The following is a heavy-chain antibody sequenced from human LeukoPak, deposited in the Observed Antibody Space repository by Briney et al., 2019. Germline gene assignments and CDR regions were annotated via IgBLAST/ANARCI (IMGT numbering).Heavy chain of an antibody. CDR3: AKDRIPLAAPYNWFDP. CDR1: GFTFSHYA. V-gene: IGHV3-23*01. CDR2: ISGSGVST. J-gene: IGHJ5*02. Sequence: PGGSLRLSCAASGFTFSHYAMSWVRQAPGKGLEWVSTISGSGVSTYYADSVKGRFTISRDNSKNTLYLQMNSLRAEDTAVYYCAKDRIPLAAPYNWFDPWGQGTLVTVSS. D-gene: IGHD6-19*01.